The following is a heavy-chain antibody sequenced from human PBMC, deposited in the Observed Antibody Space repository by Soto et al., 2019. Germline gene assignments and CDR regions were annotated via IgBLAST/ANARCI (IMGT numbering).Heavy chain of an antibody. V-gene: IGHV1-2*04. J-gene: IGHJ5*02. CDR1: GYTFTGYY. CDR3: ARESIFYYYDSSGSPSHGFDP. CDR2: INPNSGGT. D-gene: IGHD3-22*01. Sequence: ASVKVSCKASGYTFTGYYIHWVRQAPGQGLEWMGWINPNSGGTNYAQKFQGWVTMTRDTSISTAYMELSRLRSDDTAVYYCARESIFYYYDSSGSPSHGFDPWGQGTLVTVSS.